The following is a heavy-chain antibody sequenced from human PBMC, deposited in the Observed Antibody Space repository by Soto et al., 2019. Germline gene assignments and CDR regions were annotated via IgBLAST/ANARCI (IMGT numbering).Heavy chain of an antibody. V-gene: IGHV4-39*02. Sequence: QLLESGPGLVKPSETLSLTCTVSGGSISSSSYYWGWIRQPPGKGLEWIGSIYYSGSTYYNPSLKSRVTISVDTSKNQFSLKLSSVTAADTAVYYCARESGSCDTAFDIWGQGTMVTVSS. CDR3: ARESGSCDTAFDI. J-gene: IGHJ3*02. CDR1: GGSISSSSYY. D-gene: IGHD2-15*01. CDR2: IYYSGST.